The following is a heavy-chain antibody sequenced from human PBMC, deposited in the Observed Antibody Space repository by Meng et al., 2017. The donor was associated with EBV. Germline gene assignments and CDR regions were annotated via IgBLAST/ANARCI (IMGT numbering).Heavy chain of an antibody. CDR3: ARVGIAVAGTGDY. D-gene: IGHD6-19*01. V-gene: IGHV1-2*06. Sequence: QVRLVEAGAEVKKPGASVKVSCKASGYTFTGYYMHWVRQAPGQGLEWMGRINPNSGGTNYAQKFQGRVTMTRDTSISTAYMELSRLRSDDTAVYYCARVGIAVAGTGDYWGQGTLVTVSS. CDR2: INPNSGGT. CDR1: GYTFTGYY. J-gene: IGHJ4*02.